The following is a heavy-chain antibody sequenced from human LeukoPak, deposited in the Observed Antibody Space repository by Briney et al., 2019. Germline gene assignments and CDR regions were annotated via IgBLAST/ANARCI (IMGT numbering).Heavy chain of an antibody. D-gene: IGHD3-3*01. CDR3: ATDRGWRTSGYYLYYFEY. CDR1: GFIFTNYF. V-gene: IGHV3-7*01. CDR2: IKRDGSEK. J-gene: IGHJ4*02. Sequence: GGSLRLSCAASGFIFTNYFMSWVRQAPGKGLEWVASIKRDGSEKYYVDSVRGRFTISRDNTMNSLYLQMSSLRAEDTAVYYCATDRGWRTSGYYLYYFEYWGQGTLVTYSS.